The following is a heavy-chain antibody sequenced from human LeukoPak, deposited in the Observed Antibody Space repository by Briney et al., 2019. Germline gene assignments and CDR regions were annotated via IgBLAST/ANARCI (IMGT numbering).Heavy chain of an antibody. CDR1: GFTFDEYA. CDR2: ISWNSGTI. D-gene: IGHD3-10*01. CDR3: TKARYASGSYYSS. J-gene: IGHJ1*01. V-gene: IGHV3-9*01. Sequence: PGGSLRLSCADSGFTFDEYAMQWVRQAPGKGLEWVSGISWNSGTIRYADSVKGRFTISRDNAKNSLYLQMNSLRAEDTALYYCTKARYASGSYYSSWGQCTLVTVSS.